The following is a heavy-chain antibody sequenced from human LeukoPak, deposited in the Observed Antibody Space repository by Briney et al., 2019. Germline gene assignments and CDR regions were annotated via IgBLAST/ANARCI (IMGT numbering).Heavy chain of an antibody. V-gene: IGHV1-24*01. CDR1: GYTLTELS. Sequence: ASVKVSCKVSGYTLTELSMHWVRQAPGKGLEWMGGFDPEDGETIYAQKFQGRVTITEDTSTDTAYMELSSLRSEDTAVYYCATIPHTAMGYYYGMDVWGQGTTVTASS. D-gene: IGHD5-18*01. CDR3: ATIPHTAMGYYYGMDV. J-gene: IGHJ6*02. CDR2: FDPEDGET.